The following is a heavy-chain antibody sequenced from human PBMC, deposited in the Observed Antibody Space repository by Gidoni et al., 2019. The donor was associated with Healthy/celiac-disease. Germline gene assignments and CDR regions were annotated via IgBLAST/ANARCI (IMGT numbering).Heavy chain of an antibody. J-gene: IGHJ4*02. V-gene: IGHV3-11*05. CDR2: ISSSSSYT. Sequence: QVQLVESGGGLVKPGGSLRRSCAASGFPFSDYYMSWIRQAPGKGLEWVSYISSSSSYTNYADSVKGRFTISRDNAKNSLYLQMNGLRAEDTAVYYCARVRKQWLVYFDYWGQGTLVTVSS. D-gene: IGHD6-19*01. CDR3: ARVRKQWLVYFDY. CDR1: GFPFSDYY.